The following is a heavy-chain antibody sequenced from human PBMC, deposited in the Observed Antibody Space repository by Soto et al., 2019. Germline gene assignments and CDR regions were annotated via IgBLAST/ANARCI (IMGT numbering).Heavy chain of an antibody. CDR3: ARGIDVAGIDY. CDR1: VGSVSSCSSY. CDR2: IYYSGST. V-gene: IGHV4-61*01. J-gene: IGHJ4*02. Sequence: SEPLSLTCTVSVGSVSSCSSYWSWIRQPPGKGLEWIGYIYYSGSTNYNPSLKSRVTISVDTSKNQFSLKLSSVTAADTAVYYCARGIDVAGIDYWGQGTLVTVSS. D-gene: IGHD6-19*01.